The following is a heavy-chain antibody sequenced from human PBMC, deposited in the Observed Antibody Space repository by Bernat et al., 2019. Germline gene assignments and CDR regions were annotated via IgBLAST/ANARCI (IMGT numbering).Heavy chain of an antibody. CDR3: ARVIPLRFLAKFDP. V-gene: IGHV4-61*02. CDR1: GGSISSGSYY. D-gene: IGHD3-3*01. J-gene: IGHJ5*02. Sequence: QVQLQESGPGLVKPSQTLSFTCTVSGGSISSGSYYWSWIRQPAGKGLEWIGRIYTSGSTNYNPSLKSRVTISVDTSKNQFSLKLSSVTAADTAVYYCARVIPLRFLAKFDPWGQGTLVTVSS. CDR2: IYTSGST.